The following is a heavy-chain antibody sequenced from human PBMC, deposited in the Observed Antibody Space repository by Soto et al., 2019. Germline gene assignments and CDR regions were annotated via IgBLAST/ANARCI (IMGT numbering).Heavy chain of an antibody. V-gene: IGHV1-69*13. CDR1: GGTFSSYA. CDR2: IIPIFGTA. CDR3: ARDWKYYYDSSGYYDAFDI. D-gene: IGHD3-22*01. Sequence: ALVKVSCKASGGTFSSYAISWVRQAPGQGLEWMGGIIPIFGTANYAQKFQGRVTITADESTSTAYMELSSLRSEDTAVYYCARDWKYYYDSSGYYDAFDIWGQGTMVTVSS. J-gene: IGHJ3*02.